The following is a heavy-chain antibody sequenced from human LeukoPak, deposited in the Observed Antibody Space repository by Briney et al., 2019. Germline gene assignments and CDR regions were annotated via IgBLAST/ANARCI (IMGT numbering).Heavy chain of an antibody. V-gene: IGHV1-69*06. D-gene: IGHD3/OR15-3a*01. J-gene: IGHJ3*02. Sequence: GASVKVSCKASGGTFSSYAISWVRQAPGQGLEWMGGIIPIFGTANYAQKFQGRVTITADKSTSTAYMELSSLRSEDTAVYYCARSGFWTDHPAFDIWGQGTMVTVSS. CDR2: IIPIFGTA. CDR3: ARSGFWTDHPAFDI. CDR1: GGTFSSYA.